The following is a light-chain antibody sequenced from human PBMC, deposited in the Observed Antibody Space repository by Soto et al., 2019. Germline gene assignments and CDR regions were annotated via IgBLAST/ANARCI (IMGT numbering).Light chain of an antibody. V-gene: IGLV2-11*01. Sequence: QSALTHPRSVSWSPGQSVAISCTGTSSDVGGYNYVSWYQQHPGKAPKLIIYDVTKRPSGVPDRFSGSSSGNTASLTISGLQAEDEADYFCCSYAGSYSDVFGTGTKVTVL. CDR3: CSYAGSYSDV. CDR2: DVT. CDR1: SSDVGGYNY. J-gene: IGLJ1*01.